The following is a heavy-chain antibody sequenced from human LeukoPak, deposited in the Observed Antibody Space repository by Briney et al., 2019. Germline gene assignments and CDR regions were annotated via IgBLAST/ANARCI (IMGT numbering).Heavy chain of an antibody. CDR1: GGSISSDY. Sequence: PSETLSLTCTVSGGSISSDYWSWIRQPPGKGLEWIGCIYYSGTTNYNPSLQSRVSISMDTSKKQFSLSLTSVTAADTAVYYCARHQLRGFLDDNWGQGTLVTVSS. V-gene: IGHV4-59*08. J-gene: IGHJ4*02. CDR3: ARHQLRGFLDDN. CDR2: IYYSGTT. D-gene: IGHD3-10*01.